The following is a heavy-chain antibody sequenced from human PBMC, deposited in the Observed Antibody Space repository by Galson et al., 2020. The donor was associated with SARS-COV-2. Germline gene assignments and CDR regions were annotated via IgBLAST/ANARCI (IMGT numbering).Heavy chain of an antibody. CDR2: IYYTGSN. CDR3: ARVSTYCGGGCYFLDH. D-gene: IGHD2-21*01. J-gene: IGHJ4*02. Sequence: SETLSLTCSVSGGSISSRDYYWSWIRQFPGKGLEWIGHIYYTGSNFYNPSLKSRIIISPDTSKSQFSLKLKSVTAADTAVYYCARVSTYCGGGCYFLDHWGQGILVTVSS. CDR1: GGSISSRDYY. V-gene: IGHV4-31*03.